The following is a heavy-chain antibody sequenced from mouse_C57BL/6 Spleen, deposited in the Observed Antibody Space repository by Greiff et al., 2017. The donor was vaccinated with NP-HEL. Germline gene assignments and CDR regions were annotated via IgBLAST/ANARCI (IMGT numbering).Heavy chain of an antibody. Sequence: EVQLQQSGPELVKPGDSVKISCKASGYSFTGYFMNWVMQSHGKSLEWIGRINPYNGDTFYNQKFKGKATLTVDKSSSTAHMELRSLTSEDSAVYYCARRGSSYRDCDYWGQGTTLTVSS. CDR1: GYSFTGYF. J-gene: IGHJ2*01. V-gene: IGHV1-20*01. CDR2: INPYNGDT. CDR3: ARRGSSYRDCDY. D-gene: IGHD1-1*01.